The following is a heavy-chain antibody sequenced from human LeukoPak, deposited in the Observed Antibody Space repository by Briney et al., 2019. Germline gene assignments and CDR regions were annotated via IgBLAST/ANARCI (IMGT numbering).Heavy chain of an antibody. J-gene: IGHJ3*02. CDR1: GGSFIDYY. D-gene: IGHD3-10*01. Sequence: SETLSLTCAVYGGSFIDYYWSWIRQSPGRGLEGMGEINHSGRTNYNSSLKSRVTILIDTTNSHFSLRLNSVTAADTAVYYCARRVRGVNDAFDIWGQGTKVTVSS. CDR3: ARRVRGVNDAFDI. V-gene: IGHV4-34*01. CDR2: INHSGRT.